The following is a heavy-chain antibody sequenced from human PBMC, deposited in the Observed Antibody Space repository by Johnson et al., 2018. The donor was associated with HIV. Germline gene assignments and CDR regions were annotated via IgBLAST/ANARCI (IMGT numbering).Heavy chain of an antibody. J-gene: IGHJ3*02. Sequence: VQLVESGGGVVQPGGSLRLSCAASGFTFSLYWMTWVRQAPGKGLEWVSGITGTGGDTYYADSVKGRFTISRDNSKNMVFLHMNSLRAEDTAVYYCARENVLFNAIDIWGQGTMVTVSS. CDR1: GFTFSLYW. V-gene: IGHV3-23*04. CDR2: ITGTGGDT. CDR3: ARENVLFNAIDI. D-gene: IGHD2/OR15-2a*01.